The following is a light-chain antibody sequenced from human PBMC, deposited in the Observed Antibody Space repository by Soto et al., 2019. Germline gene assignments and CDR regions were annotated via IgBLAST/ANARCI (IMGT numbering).Light chain of an antibody. J-gene: IGKJ2*01. V-gene: IGKV1-5*01. Sequence: DIQMTQSPSTLSASVGDRVTITCRASQSISRWLAWYHQKPGKAPKLLLSDVSTLQSGVPSRFSGSGSGTEFTLTFSSLQPDDFSTYYCQQYNFYPYTFGQGTKLEI. CDR2: DVS. CDR3: QQYNFYPYT. CDR1: QSISRW.